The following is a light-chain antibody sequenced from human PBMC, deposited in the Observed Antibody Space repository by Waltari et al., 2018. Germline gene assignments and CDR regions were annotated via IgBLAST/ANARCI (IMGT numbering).Light chain of an antibody. CDR3: QQQNSYQGT. J-gene: IGKJ1*01. V-gene: IGKV1-9*01. Sequence: IQLTQSPSSLSASVRDRLTITCRVSPGINNYLVWYQQKPGKAPKLLLYAASTLQSGVPSRVSGSGSGTEFNLTISSLQPEDFATYYCQQQNSYQGTFGQGTKVEIK. CDR2: AAS. CDR1: PGINNY.